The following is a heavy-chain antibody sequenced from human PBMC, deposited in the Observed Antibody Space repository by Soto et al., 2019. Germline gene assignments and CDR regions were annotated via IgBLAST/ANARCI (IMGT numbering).Heavy chain of an antibody. CDR3: AKARGRSTWVNYYGLDV. CDR1: GFDFRHFG. Sequence: EQLVESGGGVVQPGRSLRLSCVGSGFDFRHFGMHWVRQAPGKGLEWVALITYDGTYSHYADVVKGRFTIARDDDTATVSLQMDNLTPEDTALYYCAKARGRSTWVNYYGLDVWGQGTTVTVSS. V-gene: IGHV3-30*18. D-gene: IGHD2-15*01. J-gene: IGHJ6*02. CDR2: ITYDGTYS.